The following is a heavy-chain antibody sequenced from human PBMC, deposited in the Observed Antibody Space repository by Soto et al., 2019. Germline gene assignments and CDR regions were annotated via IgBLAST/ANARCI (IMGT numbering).Heavy chain of an antibody. J-gene: IGHJ6*02. CDR1: GVSVSSGTYF. CDR3: ARSPNYYYYGFDV. Sequence: LSLTCTVSGVSVSSGTYFWSWIRQSPGKGLEWIAYIYYSGSTNYNPSLQRRSTISVDTSKSQVSLTLTYVTAADAAVYYCARSPNYYYYGFDVWGQGTTVTVSS. CDR2: IYYSGST. V-gene: IGHV4-61*01.